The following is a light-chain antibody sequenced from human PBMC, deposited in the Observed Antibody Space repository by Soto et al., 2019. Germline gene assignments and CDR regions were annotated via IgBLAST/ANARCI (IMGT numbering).Light chain of an antibody. J-gene: IGLJ3*02. CDR1: SSVVGGYNY. Sequence: QSALTQPASVSGSPGQSITISCTGTSSVVGGYNYVSWYQQHPGKAPKLIIYEVTNPPSGVSNRFSCSKSDNTASLTTSGHQPEDEADYYCNSYTTTSSWVLGGGTKLTVL. CDR2: EVT. CDR3: NSYTTTSSWV. V-gene: IGLV2-14*01.